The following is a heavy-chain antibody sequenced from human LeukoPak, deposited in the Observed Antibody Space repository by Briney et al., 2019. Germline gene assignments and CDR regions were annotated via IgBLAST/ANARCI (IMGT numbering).Heavy chain of an antibody. D-gene: IGHD3-3*01. CDR1: GGTFSSYA. CDR3: AREGSYYDFWSGYQTYYYYYGMDV. CDR2: IIPIFGTA. V-gene: IGHV1-69*05. J-gene: IGHJ6*02. Sequence: VASVKVSCKASGGTFSSYAISWVRQAPGQGLEWMGGIIPIFGTANYAQKLQGRVTMTTDTSTSTAYMELRSLRSDDTAVYYCAREGSYYDFWSGYQTYYYYYGMDVWGQGTTVTVSS.